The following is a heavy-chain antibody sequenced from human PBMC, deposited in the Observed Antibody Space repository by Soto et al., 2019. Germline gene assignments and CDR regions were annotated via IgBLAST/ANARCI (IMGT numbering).Heavy chain of an antibody. CDR3: VKGYWKGDV. J-gene: IGHJ6*02. CDR2: ISGSGGSI. D-gene: IGHD1-1*01. V-gene: IGHV3-23*01. CDR1: GFTFSTYA. Sequence: PGGSLRLSYAASGFTFSTYAMNWIRQAPGNGLEWVSAISGSGGSIHYADSVKGRFTISRDNSKNTLYLQMNSLRDEDTAVYHCVKGYWKGDVWGQGTTVTVS.